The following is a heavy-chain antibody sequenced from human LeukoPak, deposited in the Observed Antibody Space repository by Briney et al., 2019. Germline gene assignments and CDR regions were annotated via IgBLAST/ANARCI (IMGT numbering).Heavy chain of an antibody. D-gene: IGHD3/OR15-3a*01. CDR2: IYYSGNT. CDR1: GVSISSSNSY. V-gene: IGHV4-39*01. CDR3: ARQTGSGLFILP. J-gene: IGHJ4*02. Sequence: SETLSLTCTVSGVSISSSNSYWGWIRQPPGRGLEWIGSIYYSGNTYYNSSLKSQVSISIDTSKTLFSLRLTSVTAADTAVYYCARQTGSGLFILPGGQGTLVTVSS.